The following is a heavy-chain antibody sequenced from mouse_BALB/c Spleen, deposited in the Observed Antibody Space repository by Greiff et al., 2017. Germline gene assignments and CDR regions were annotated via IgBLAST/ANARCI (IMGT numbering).Heavy chain of an antibody. V-gene: IGHV2-6-5*01. Sequence: VKLEESGPGLVAPSQSLSITCTVSGFSLTDYGVSWIRQPPGKGLEWLGVIWGGGSTYYNSALKSRLSISKDNSKSQVFLKMNSLQTDDTAMYYCAKHLLLRYYAMDYWGQGTSVTVSS. CDR1: GFSLTDYG. CDR2: IWGGGST. J-gene: IGHJ4*01. CDR3: AKHLLLRYYAMDY. D-gene: IGHD1-1*01.